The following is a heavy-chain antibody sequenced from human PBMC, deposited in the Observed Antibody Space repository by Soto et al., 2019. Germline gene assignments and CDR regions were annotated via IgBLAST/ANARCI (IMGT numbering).Heavy chain of an antibody. V-gene: IGHV6-1*01. J-gene: IGHJ2*01. Sequence: QVQLQQSGPGLVKPSQTLSLTCAISGDSVSSNSAAWNWIRQSPSRGLEWLGRTYYRSKWYNDYAVSVKRRITINPDTDKNQFSLRLNSGTPEDTAVYYCARVAVAGTPANWYFDLWGRGTLVTVSS. CDR2: TYYRSKWYN. D-gene: IGHD6-19*01. CDR1: GDSVSSNSAA. CDR3: ARVAVAGTPANWYFDL.